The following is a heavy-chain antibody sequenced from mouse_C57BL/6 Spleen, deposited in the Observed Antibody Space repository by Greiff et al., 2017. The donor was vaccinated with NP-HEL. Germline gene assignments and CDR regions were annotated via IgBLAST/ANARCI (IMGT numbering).Heavy chain of an antibody. CDR1: GYTFTSYW. CDR3: ARIKKIVATYFDY. Sequence: QVQLQQSGAELVKAGASVKMSCKASGYTFTSYWMHWVKQRLGQGLEWFAETNPTNGRTYYNEKFKSKATLTVDKSSSTAYILLSGQKFEDSAVYYFARIKKIVATYFDYWGQGTTLTVSS. CDR2: TNPTNGRT. V-gene: IGHV1S81*02. J-gene: IGHJ2*01. D-gene: IGHD1-1*01.